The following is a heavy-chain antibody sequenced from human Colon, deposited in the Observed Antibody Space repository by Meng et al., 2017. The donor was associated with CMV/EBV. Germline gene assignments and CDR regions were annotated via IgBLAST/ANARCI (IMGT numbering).Heavy chain of an antibody. J-gene: IGHJ4*02. CDR1: GYTFTSYG. V-gene: IGHV1-18*01. CDR2: ISAYNGNT. D-gene: IGHD3-16*02. Sequence: ASVKVSCKASGYTFTSYGISWVRQAPGQGLEWMGWISAYNGNTNYAQKLQGRVTMTTDTSTSTAYMVLRSLRSDDTAVYYCATSELSMSFSDYWGQGTLVTVSS. CDR3: ATSELSMSFSDY.